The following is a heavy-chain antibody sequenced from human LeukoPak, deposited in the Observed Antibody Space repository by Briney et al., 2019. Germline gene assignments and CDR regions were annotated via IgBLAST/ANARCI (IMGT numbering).Heavy chain of an antibody. CDR3: ARVRPGSSGSYYRTS. CDR2: ITSGGGFK. D-gene: IGHD3-22*01. Sequence: PGGSLRLSCVGAGFPFSDFHMSWIRQAPGKGLEWVSYITSGGGFKYYADSVTGRFSISRDDSKNSVFLQMNSLRVEDTAVYYCARVRPGSSGSYYRTSWGQGTLVTVSS. CDR1: GFPFSDFH. V-gene: IGHV3-11*04. J-gene: IGHJ4*02.